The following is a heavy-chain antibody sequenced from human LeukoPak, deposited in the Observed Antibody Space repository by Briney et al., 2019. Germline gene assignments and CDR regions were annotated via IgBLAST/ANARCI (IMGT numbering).Heavy chain of an antibody. J-gene: IGHJ6*03. Sequence: GGSLRLSCAASGFTFSDHYMDWVRQAPGKGLEWVGRTRNKANSYTTEYAASVKGRFTISRDDSKNSLYLQMNSLKTEDTAVYYCARVSGYCSGGSCPPHYYYYYMDVWGKGTTVTISS. CDR3: ARVSGYCSGGSCPPHYYYYYMDV. D-gene: IGHD2-15*01. V-gene: IGHV3-72*01. CDR2: TRNKANSYTT. CDR1: GFTFSDHY.